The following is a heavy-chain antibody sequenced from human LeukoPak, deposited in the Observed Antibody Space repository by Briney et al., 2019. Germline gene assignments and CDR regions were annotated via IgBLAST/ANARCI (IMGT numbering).Heavy chain of an antibody. CDR1: GFTFSDHY. V-gene: IGHV3-11*05. CDR2: ISSSSSYT. J-gene: IGHJ4*02. CDR3: ARAGAHTCSWEGPIDY. D-gene: IGHD1-26*01. Sequence: GGSLRLSCAASGFTFSDHYMSWIRQLPGKGLEWVSYISSSSSYTNYADSVKGRFTISRDNAKNSLYLQMNSLRAEDTAVYYCARAGAHTCSWEGPIDYWGQGTLVTVSS.